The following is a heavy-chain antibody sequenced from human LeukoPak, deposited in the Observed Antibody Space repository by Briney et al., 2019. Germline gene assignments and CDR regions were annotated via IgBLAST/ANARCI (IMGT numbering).Heavy chain of an antibody. V-gene: IGHV4-59*01. CDR1: GGSINNYY. CDR3: ASHQINYYYV. Sequence: PSETLSLTCSVSGGSINNYYWSWIRQPPGKGLEWIGYIYHSGSTKYNPSLKSRVTISVDTSKNQFSLKLTSVTAADTAVYYCASHQINYYYVWGQGTTVTVSS. J-gene: IGHJ6*02. D-gene: IGHD1-26*01. CDR2: IYHSGST.